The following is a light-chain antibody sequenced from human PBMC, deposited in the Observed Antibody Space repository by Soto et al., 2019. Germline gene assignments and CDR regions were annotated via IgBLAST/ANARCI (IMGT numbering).Light chain of an antibody. CDR2: DVT. V-gene: IGLV2-14*03. CDR3: SSYTSSSTDV. CDR1: SSDVGAYNY. Sequence: QSALTQPASVSGSPGPSIAISCTGTSSDVGAYNYVSWYQQHPGKAPKLMIFDVTNRPSGVSDRFSGSKSGNTASLTISGIRAEDEDDYYCSSYTSSSTDVFGTGTKVTVL. J-gene: IGLJ1*01.